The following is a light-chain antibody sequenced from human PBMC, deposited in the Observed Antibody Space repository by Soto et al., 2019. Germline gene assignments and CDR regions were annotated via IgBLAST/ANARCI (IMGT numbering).Light chain of an antibody. Sequence: QSVLTQPASVSGSPGQSITISCTGTSSDVGSYHLVSWFQQHPGKAPKLMIYEGTKRPSGVSNRFSGSKSGNTASLTISRLQAEDEADYYCCSYAGTGTFGGYVFGTGTKLTVL. CDR1: SSDVGSYHL. V-gene: IGLV2-23*03. J-gene: IGLJ1*01. CDR2: EGT. CDR3: CSYAGTGTFGGYV.